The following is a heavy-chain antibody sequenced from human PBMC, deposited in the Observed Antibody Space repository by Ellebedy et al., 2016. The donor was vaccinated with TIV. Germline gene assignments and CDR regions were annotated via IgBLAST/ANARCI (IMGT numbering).Heavy chain of an antibody. D-gene: IGHD3-22*01. Sequence: GESLKISXAASGFTFSSYAMSWVRQAPGKGLEWVSAISGSGGSTYYADSVKGRFTISRDNSKNTLYLQMNSLRAEDTAVYYCAKDGATMIVVPEYFQHWGQGTLVTVSS. J-gene: IGHJ1*01. V-gene: IGHV3-23*01. CDR1: GFTFSSYA. CDR2: ISGSGGST. CDR3: AKDGATMIVVPEYFQH.